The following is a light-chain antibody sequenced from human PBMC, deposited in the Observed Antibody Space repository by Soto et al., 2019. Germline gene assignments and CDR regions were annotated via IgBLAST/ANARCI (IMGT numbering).Light chain of an antibody. CDR2: GNI. CDR1: SSNIGAGYP. Sequence: QPVLTQPPSVSGAPGQRVTISCTGSSSNIGAGYPVHWYRQLPGTAPKLLIYGNINRPSGVPDRFSGSRSGLAITGLQAEDEADYYCQSYDSSLSSYVFGTGTKLTVL. J-gene: IGLJ1*01. CDR3: QSYDSSLSSYV. V-gene: IGLV1-40*01.